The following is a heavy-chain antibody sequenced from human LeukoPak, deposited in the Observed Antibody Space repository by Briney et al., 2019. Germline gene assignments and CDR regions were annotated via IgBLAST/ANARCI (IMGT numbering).Heavy chain of an antibody. V-gene: IGHV3-23*01. J-gene: IGHJ5*02. CDR1: GFTFSDYA. CDR3: ASRPPGP. D-gene: IGHD3-10*01. Sequence: GGSLRLSCAASGFTFSDYAMTWVRQAPGKGLEWVSGISAGGSATYYADSVKGRFTISRDNSKSTLYLQMNSLRAEDTAIYYCASRPPGPWGQGTLVTVSS. CDR2: ISAGGSAT.